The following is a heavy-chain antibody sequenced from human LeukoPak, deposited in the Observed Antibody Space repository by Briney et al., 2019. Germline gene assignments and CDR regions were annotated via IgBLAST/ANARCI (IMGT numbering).Heavy chain of an antibody. CDR1: GFTLSSYA. CDR2: ISDTGNT. V-gene: IGHV3-23*01. CDR3: ARDRIQLWPSPDY. D-gene: IGHD5-18*01. Sequence: GGSLRLSCAASGFTLSSYAMSWVRQAPGKGLEWVSAISDTGNTYHADSVKGRFTISRDNAKNSLYLQMNSLRAEDTAVYYCARDRIQLWPSPDYWGQGTLVTVSS. J-gene: IGHJ4*02.